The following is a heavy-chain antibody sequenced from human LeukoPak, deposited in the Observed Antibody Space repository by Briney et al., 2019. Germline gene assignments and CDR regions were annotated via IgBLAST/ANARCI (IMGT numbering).Heavy chain of an antibody. J-gene: IGHJ3*02. Sequence: SGPTQVKPTQTLTLTCTFSGFSLSTSGVGVGWIRQPPAKALEWLALSYWNDDKRYSPSLKSRLTITKDTSKNQVVLTMTNMDPVDTATYYCAHRPIGPFLIAARPYDAFDIWGQGTMVTVSS. CDR2: SYWNDDK. D-gene: IGHD6-6*01. V-gene: IGHV2-5*01. CDR3: AHRPIGPFLIAARPYDAFDI. CDR1: GFSLSTSGVG.